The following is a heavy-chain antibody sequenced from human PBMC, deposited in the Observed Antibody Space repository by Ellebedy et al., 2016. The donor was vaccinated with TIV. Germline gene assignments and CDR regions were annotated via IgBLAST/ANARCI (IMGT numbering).Heavy chain of an antibody. CDR2: ISGTGGST. Sequence: GESLKISCAASGFSFSIYAMTWVRQAPGKGLEWVSAISGTGGSTYYADSVKGRFTVSRDNSKNTLYLQMNSLRAEDTAIYYCAKDLYKLIHWGQGTLVTVSS. CDR3: AKDLYKLIH. V-gene: IGHV3-23*01. CDR1: GFSFSIYA. J-gene: IGHJ4*02. D-gene: IGHD2-8*01.